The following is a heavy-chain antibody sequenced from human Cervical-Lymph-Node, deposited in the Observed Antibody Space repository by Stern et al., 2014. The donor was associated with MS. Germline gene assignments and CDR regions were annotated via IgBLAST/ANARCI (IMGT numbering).Heavy chain of an antibody. V-gene: IGHV1-8*01. CDR3: ARVKGNKGGRYVLTYYDF. CDR1: GYGFTTYD. J-gene: IGHJ4*02. D-gene: IGHD6-19*01. CDR2: MNPTIGTP. Sequence: QVQLVQSGAAVKKPGASVKVSCKASGYGFTTYDISWMRQATGQGLEWMGWMNPTIGTPGYPQNCTGRLPLTRNTSQSTAYMELSSLSSEDTAVYFCARVKGNKGGRYVLTYYDFWGQGTLVTVSS.